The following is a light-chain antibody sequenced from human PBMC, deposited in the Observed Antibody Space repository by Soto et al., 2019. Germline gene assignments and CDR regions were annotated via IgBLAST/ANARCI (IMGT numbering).Light chain of an antibody. V-gene: IGKV2D-29*01. CDR1: QSLLHGNGRTY. CDR3: MQSIKFRT. J-gene: IGKJ2*01. Sequence: DIVMTQTPLSLSVTPGQPASISCKSSQSLLHGNGRTYLFGYLQKPGQPPRVLIYEVSKRFSGVPDRFSGSGSGTDFTLKISRVEAEDVGVYYCMQSIKFRTFGQGTKLEIK. CDR2: EVS.